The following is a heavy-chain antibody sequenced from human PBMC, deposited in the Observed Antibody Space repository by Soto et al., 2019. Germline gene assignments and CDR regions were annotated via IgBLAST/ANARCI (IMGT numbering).Heavy chain of an antibody. D-gene: IGHD2-15*01. Sequence: QVQLVESGGGVVQPGRSLRLSCAASGFTFSTSAMHWVRQAPGKGLGWLATIWYDGSNKYYADSVKGRFTISRDNSKNTLRLQMDSLRAEDTALYYCAKASTPYWYLDLWGRGTLVTVSS. V-gene: IGHV3-33*03. CDR1: GFTFSTSA. J-gene: IGHJ2*01. CDR2: IWYDGSNK. CDR3: AKASTPYWYLDL.